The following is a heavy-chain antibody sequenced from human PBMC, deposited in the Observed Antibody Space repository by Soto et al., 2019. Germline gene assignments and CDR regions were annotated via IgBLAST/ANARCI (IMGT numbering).Heavy chain of an antibody. CDR2: IYYSGST. V-gene: IGHV4-59*01. CDR3: AREVVPAATYFDY. D-gene: IGHD2-2*01. J-gene: IGHJ4*02. CDR1: GGSISSYY. Sequence: SETLSLTCTVSGGSISSYYWSWIRQPPGKGLEWIGYIYYSGSTNYNPSLKSRVTISVDTSKNQFSLKLSSVTAADTAVYYCAREVVPAATYFDYWGQGTLVTVSS.